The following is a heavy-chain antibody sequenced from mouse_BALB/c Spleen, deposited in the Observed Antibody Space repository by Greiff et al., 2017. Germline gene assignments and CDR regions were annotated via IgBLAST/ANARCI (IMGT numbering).Heavy chain of an antibody. CDR2: IWGDGST. V-gene: IGHV2-6-7*01. D-gene: IGHD2-4*01. J-gene: IGHJ4*01. CDR1: GFSLTGYG. CDR3: ASMITKYYYAMDY. Sequence: VQGVESGPGLVAPSQSLSITCTVSGFSLTGYGVNWVRQPPGKGLEWLGMIWGDGSTDYNSALKSRLSISKDNSKSQVFLKMNSLQTDDTARYYCASMITKYYYAMDYWGQGTSVTVSS.